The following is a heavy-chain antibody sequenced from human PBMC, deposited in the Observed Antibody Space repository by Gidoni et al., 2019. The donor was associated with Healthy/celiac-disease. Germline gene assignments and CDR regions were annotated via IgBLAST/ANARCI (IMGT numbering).Heavy chain of an antibody. Sequence: QVQLQESGPGLVKPSETLSLPCTASGGSISSYYWSWIRQPPGKGLEWIGYIYYSGSTNYNPSLKSRVTISVDTSKNQFSLKLSSVTAADTAVYYCARAHEYSSSYFDYWGQGTLVTVSS. CDR3: ARAHEYSSSYFDY. CDR1: GGSISSYY. V-gene: IGHV4-59*01. D-gene: IGHD6-6*01. CDR2: IYYSGST. J-gene: IGHJ4*02.